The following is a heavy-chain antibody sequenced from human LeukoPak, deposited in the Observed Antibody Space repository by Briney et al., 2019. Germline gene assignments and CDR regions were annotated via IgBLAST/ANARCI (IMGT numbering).Heavy chain of an antibody. CDR3: ASPDLYSGYDPLAFDY. J-gene: IGHJ4*02. V-gene: IGHV4-31*03. D-gene: IGHD5-12*01. Sequence: PSQTLSLTCTVSGGSISSGGYYWSWIRQHPGKGLEWIGYIYYSGSTYYNPSLKSRVTISVDTSKNQFSLKLSSVTAADTAVYYCASPDLYSGYDPLAFDYWGQGTLVTVSS. CDR2: IYYSGST. CDR1: GGSISSGGYY.